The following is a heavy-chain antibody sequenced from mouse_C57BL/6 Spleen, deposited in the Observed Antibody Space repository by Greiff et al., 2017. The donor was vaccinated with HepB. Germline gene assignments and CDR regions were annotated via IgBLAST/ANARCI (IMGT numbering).Heavy chain of an antibody. CDR2: IDPETGGT. V-gene: IGHV1-15*01. Sequence: VKLMESGAELVRPGASVTLSCKASGYTFTDYEMHWVKQTPVHGLEWIGAIDPETGGTAYNQKFKGKAILTADKSSSTAYMELRSLTSEDSAVYYCTRYGSNLYFDYWGQGTTLTVSS. D-gene: IGHD1-1*01. CDR1: GYTFTDYE. CDR3: TRYGSNLYFDY. J-gene: IGHJ2*01.